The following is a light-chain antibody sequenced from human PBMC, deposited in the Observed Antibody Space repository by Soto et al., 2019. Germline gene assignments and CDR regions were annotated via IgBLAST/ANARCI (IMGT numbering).Light chain of an antibody. V-gene: IGLV2-14*01. CDR2: DVT. CDR1: SSDVGAFNY. CDR3: GSYTSGSIYV. Sequence: QSALTQPASVSGSPGQSITISCSGTSSDVGAFNYVSWYLHYPGKAPKLMIYDVTNRPSGVSNRFSGSKSGITASLTISGLQAEDESDYYCGSYTSGSIYVFGTGTKLTVL. J-gene: IGLJ1*01.